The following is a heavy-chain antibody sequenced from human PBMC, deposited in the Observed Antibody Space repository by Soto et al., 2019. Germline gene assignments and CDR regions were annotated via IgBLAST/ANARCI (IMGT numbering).Heavy chain of an antibody. Sequence: APVKVARTSSGYTFTIYGVGCVRKATEQGLEWMGWISAYNGNTNYAQKLQGRVTMTTDTSTSTAYMELRSLRSDDTAVYYCARDPAVASVTSGGFDIWGQGTMVTVSS. V-gene: IGHV1-18*01. CDR1: GYTFTIYG. J-gene: IGHJ3*02. D-gene: IGHD4-17*01. CDR3: ARDPAVASVTSGGFDI. CDR2: ISAYNGNT.